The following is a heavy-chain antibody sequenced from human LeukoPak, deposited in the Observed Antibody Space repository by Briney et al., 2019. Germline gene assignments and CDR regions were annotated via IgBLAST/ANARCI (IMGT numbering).Heavy chain of an antibody. D-gene: IGHD3-3*01. CDR1: GGSISGYY. V-gene: IGHV4-59*01. Sequence: SETLSLTCTVSGGSISGYYWSWIRQPPGKGLEWIGYIYYSGSNNYNPSLKRRVTISVDTSKNQFSLKLSSVTAADTAVYYCARTTIFGVALDYWGQGTLVTVSS. J-gene: IGHJ4*02. CDR2: IYYSGSN. CDR3: ARTTIFGVALDY.